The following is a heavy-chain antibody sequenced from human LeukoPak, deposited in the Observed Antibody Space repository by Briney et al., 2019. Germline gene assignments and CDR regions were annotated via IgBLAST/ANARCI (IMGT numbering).Heavy chain of an antibody. CDR2: ISSSGRTI. Sequence: PGGSLRLSCAAAGFTFSSYEMNWVRQAPGKGPEWVSYISSSGRTIYYADSVKGRFTISRDNAKNSLYLQMNSLRPDDTAVYYCARGPGPVFGGSTRGPGTPAFDIWGQGTMVSVSS. CDR3: ARGPGPVFGGSTRGPGTPAFDI. J-gene: IGHJ3*02. D-gene: IGHD3-16*01. V-gene: IGHV3-48*03. CDR1: GFTFSSYE.